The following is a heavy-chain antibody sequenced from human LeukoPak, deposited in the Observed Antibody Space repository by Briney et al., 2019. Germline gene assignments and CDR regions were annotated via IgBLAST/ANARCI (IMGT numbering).Heavy chain of an antibody. V-gene: IGHV4-31*11. J-gene: IGHJ4*02. CDR2: IYNTGST. CDR3: ARTFRSGDGYKVGYFDY. Sequence: PSETLSLTCAVSGGSISYGGYYWSWIRQHPGKGLEWIGHIYNTGSTYYNPSLKSRVTISMDTSKNQFSLKLTSVTAADTAVYYCARTFRSGDGYKVGYFDYWGQGTLVTVSS. CDR1: GGSISYGGYY. D-gene: IGHD5-24*01.